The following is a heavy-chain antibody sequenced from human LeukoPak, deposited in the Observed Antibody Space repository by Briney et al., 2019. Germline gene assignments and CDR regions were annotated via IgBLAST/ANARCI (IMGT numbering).Heavy chain of an antibody. CDR2: IIPIFGTA. Sequence: ASVKASCKASGGTFSSYAISWVRQAPGQGLEWMGGIIPIFGTANYAQKFQGRVTITADKSTSTAYMELSSLRSEDTAVYYCARGGVVPAARNWFDPWGQGTLVTVSS. V-gene: IGHV1-69*06. CDR1: GGTFSSYA. J-gene: IGHJ5*02. CDR3: ARGGVVPAARNWFDP. D-gene: IGHD2-2*01.